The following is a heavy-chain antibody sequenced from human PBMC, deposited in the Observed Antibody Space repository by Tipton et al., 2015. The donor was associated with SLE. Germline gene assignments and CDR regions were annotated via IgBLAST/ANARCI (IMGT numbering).Heavy chain of an antibody. D-gene: IGHD1-26*01. CDR2: ISYSGST. Sequence: GEALGGSYWSWIRQSPGKGLEWIGYISYSGSTNYNPSLRRRVTISVDTSKNQFSLKLSSVTAADTAVYYCAKEFTFSGSYFWWGQGTLVTVST. CDR1: GEALGGSY. J-gene: IGHJ1*01. V-gene: IGHV4-59*12. CDR3: AKEFTFSGSYFW.